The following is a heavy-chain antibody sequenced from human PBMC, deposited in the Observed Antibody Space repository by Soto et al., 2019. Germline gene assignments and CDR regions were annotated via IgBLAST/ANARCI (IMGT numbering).Heavy chain of an antibody. CDR1: GFTFSSYW. J-gene: IGHJ4*02. Sequence: EVQLVESGGGLVQPGGSLRLSCAASGFTFSSYWMSWVRQAPGKGLEWVANIKQDGSEKYYVDSVKGRFTISRDNAKNSLYLQMNSLRAEDTAVYYCARDDYGDYDYFDYWGRGTLVTVSS. CDR2: IKQDGSEK. V-gene: IGHV3-7*05. CDR3: ARDDYGDYDYFDY. D-gene: IGHD4-17*01.